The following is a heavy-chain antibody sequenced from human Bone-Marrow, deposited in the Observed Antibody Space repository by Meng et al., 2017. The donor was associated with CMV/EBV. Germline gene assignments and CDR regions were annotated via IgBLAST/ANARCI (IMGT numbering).Heavy chain of an antibody. J-gene: IGHJ4*02. CDR2: INPNSSGT. CDR1: GYTFTSYY. CDR3: ATRGSAMGPEAY. V-gene: IGHV1-2*02. Sequence: ASVKVSCKASGYTFTSYYIHWVRQAPGQGLEWMGWINPNSSGTNYAQKFQGRVTVTRDTSISTAYMELRRLRSDDTAVYYCATRGSAMGPEAYWGQGTMVTVSS. D-gene: IGHD5-18*01.